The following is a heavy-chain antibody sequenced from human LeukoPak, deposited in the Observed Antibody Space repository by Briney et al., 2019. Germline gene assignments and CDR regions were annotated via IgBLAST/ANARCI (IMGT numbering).Heavy chain of an antibody. J-gene: IGHJ4*02. CDR2: ITGSGDST. Sequence: SGGSLRLSCAASGFIFSTYAMSWVRQAPGKGLEWVSAITGSGDSTYYADSVKGRFTISRDNSKNTLSLQMNSLRAEDTAVYYCVRDGVGATTYFGYFDHWGQGNLVTVSS. D-gene: IGHD1-26*01. CDR3: VRDGVGATTYFGYFDH. V-gene: IGHV3-23*01. CDR1: GFIFSTYA.